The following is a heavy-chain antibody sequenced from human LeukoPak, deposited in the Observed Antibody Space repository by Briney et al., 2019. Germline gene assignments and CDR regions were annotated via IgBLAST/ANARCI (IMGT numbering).Heavy chain of an antibody. D-gene: IGHD5-24*01. CDR1: GITLSNYG. CDR3: AKGWI. Sequence: GSLRLSCAVSGITLSNYGMSWVRQAPGKGLEWVAGISGSAGGTHYADSVKGRFTISRDNSKNTLYLQMNSLRAEDTAIYYCAKGWIWGQGTMVTVSS. V-gene: IGHV3-23*01. CDR2: ISGSAGGT. J-gene: IGHJ3*02.